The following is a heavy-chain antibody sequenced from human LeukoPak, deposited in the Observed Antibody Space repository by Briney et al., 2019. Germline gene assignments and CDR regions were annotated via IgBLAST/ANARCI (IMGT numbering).Heavy chain of an antibody. J-gene: IGHJ4*02. CDR3: ARGAPPRYCSGGSCGDY. CDR1: GFTFSSYW. V-gene: IGHV3-74*01. Sequence: GGSLRLSCAASGFTFSSYWIHWVRQAPGKGLVWVSRINSDGSSTSYADSVKGRFTISRDNAKNTLYLQMNSLRAEDTAVYYCARGAPPRYCSGGSCGDYWGQGTLVTVSS. CDR2: INSDGSST. D-gene: IGHD2-15*01.